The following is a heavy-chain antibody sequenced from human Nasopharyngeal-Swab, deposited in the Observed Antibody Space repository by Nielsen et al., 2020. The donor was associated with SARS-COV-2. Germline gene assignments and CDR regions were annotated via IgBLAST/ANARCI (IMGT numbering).Heavy chain of an antibody. CDR3: TRETRIAVAGTLLYYYYYYMDV. J-gene: IGHJ6*03. CDR2: IRSKAYGGTT. D-gene: IGHD6-19*01. Sequence: GESLKISCTASGFTVGDYAMSWVRQAPGKGLEWVGFIRSKAYGGTTEYAASVKGRFTISRDDSKSIAYLQMNSLKTEDTAVYYCTRETRIAVAGTLLYYYYYYMDVWGKGTTVTVSS. V-gene: IGHV3-49*04. CDR1: GFTVGDYA.